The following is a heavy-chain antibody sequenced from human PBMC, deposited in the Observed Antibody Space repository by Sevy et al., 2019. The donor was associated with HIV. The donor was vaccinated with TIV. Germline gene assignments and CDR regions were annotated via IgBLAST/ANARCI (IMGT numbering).Heavy chain of an antibody. V-gene: IGHV3-30*09. J-gene: IGHJ5*02. CDR2: ISYDGSNK. CDR1: GFTFRNYA. Sequence: GGALRLSCTASGFTFRNYAMNWVRQAPGKGLERVALISYDGSNKYYADSVRGRFAISRDNSRNTLYLQMNSLRPEDTAIYSCAREGQLWFVYCFDNWGQGTLVTVSS. D-gene: IGHD3-10*01. CDR3: AREGQLWFVYCFDN.